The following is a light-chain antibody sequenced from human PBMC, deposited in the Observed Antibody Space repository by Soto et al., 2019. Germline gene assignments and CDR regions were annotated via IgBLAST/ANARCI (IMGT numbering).Light chain of an antibody. Sequence: DIQITQSPSSLSSSVFETFTITCRASQNIDMYLNWYQQRPGKAPKVLISGASNLQSGVPSRFSGSGSGTDFTLTIHSLQPEDFATYSCQHTFSVPPWTFGQGTKVDI. V-gene: IGKV1-39*01. CDR1: QNIDMY. CDR3: QHTFSVPPWT. CDR2: GAS. J-gene: IGKJ1*01.